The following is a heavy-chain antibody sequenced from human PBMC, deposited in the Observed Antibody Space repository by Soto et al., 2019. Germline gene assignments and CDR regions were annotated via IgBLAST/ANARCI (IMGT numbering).Heavy chain of an antibody. CDR1: GFMFSTTD. Sequence: GGSLRLSCAASGFMFSTTDMSWVRQAPGKGLEWVTTIEGSGTITYYADSVRGRSTISRDNSKNTAYLQMDSLTADDTAVYYCVKNSGWFNSWGQGTPVTVSS. CDR2: IEGSGTIT. CDR3: VKNSGWFNS. V-gene: IGHV3-23*01. D-gene: IGHD3-10*01. J-gene: IGHJ5*01.